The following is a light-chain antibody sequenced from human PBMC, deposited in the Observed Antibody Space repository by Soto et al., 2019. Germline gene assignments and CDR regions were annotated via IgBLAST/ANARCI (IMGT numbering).Light chain of an antibody. CDR1: QNLHSF. CDR3: QQRTRWPMT. V-gene: IGKV3-11*01. J-gene: IGKJ5*01. Sequence: EIVFTQSPATLSVSPGERVTLSCRASQNLHSFLNWYQQRPGQAPRPLIYDGSKRAAGVPDRISGDGSGTDYTLTISSLEPEDFAVYYCQQRTRWPMTFGQGTRLETK. CDR2: DGS.